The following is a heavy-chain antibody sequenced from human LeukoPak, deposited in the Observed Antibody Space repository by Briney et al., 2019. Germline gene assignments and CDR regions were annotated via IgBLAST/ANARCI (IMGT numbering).Heavy chain of an antibody. CDR1: GYTFTGYY. J-gene: IGHJ4*02. D-gene: IGHD3/OR15-3a*01. Sequence: GASVKVSCKASGYTFTGYYMHWVRQAPGQGLEWMGRINPNSGGTNYAQKFQGRVTMTRDTSISTAYMELSRLRSDDTAVYYCAREVLDPSMGFDYWGQGTLVTVSS. V-gene: IGHV1-2*06. CDR2: INPNSGGT. CDR3: AREVLDPSMGFDY.